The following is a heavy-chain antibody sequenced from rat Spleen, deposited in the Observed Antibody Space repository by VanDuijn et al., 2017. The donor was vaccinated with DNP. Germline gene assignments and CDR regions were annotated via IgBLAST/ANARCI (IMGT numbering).Heavy chain of an antibody. CDR2: ISYDGSST. Sequence: EVQLVESGGGLVQPGRSLKLSCAASGFTFSDYNMAWVRQAPKKGLEWVATISYDGSSTYYRDSVKGRFTISRDNAENTVYLQMNSLRSEDTATYYCAKRGNNYGFAYWGQGTLVTVSS. J-gene: IGHJ3*01. CDR3: AKRGNNYGFAY. D-gene: IGHD1-10*01. V-gene: IGHV5-7*01. CDR1: GFTFSDYN.